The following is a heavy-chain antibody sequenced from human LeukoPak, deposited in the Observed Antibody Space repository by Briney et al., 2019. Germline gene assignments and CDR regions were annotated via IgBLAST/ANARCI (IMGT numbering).Heavy chain of an antibody. Sequence: GGSLRLSCAASGFTFSSYEMNWVRQAPGKGLEWVSYISSSGSTIYYADSVKGRFTISGDNAKNSLYLQMSSLRAEDTAVYYCARDLWRYYDSSGYQPTFDYWGQGTLVTVSS. CDR2: ISSSGSTI. CDR3: ARDLWRYYDSSGYQPTFDY. D-gene: IGHD3-22*01. J-gene: IGHJ4*02. V-gene: IGHV3-48*03. CDR1: GFTFSSYE.